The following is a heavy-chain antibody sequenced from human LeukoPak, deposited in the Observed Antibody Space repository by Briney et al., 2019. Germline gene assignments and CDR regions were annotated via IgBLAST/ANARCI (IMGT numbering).Heavy chain of an antibody. J-gene: IGHJ5*01. Sequence: GGSLRLSCAASGFTFSSHTMNWVRQAPGKGLEWVACVSSNVNKMYYAESVRGRFTVSRDNAGNSLSLQMDSLRAEDTAVYYCTRELLSLHQGLDSWGQGTLVTVSS. D-gene: IGHD2/OR15-2a*01. CDR1: GFTFSSHT. V-gene: IGHV3-21*06. CDR2: VSSNVNKM. CDR3: TRELLSLHQGLDS.